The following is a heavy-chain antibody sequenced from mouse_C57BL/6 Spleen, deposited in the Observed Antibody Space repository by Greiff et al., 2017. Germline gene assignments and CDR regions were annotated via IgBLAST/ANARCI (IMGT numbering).Heavy chain of an antibody. CDR3: AREAYYSNYHYAMDY. J-gene: IGHJ4*01. V-gene: IGHV1-64*01. CDR1: GYTFTSYW. D-gene: IGHD2-5*01. CDR2: IHPNSGSA. Sequence: VQLQQPGAELVKPGASVKLSCKASGYTFTSYWMHWVKQRPGQGLEWIGMIHPNSGSANYNEKFKSKATLTVDKSSSTAYMQLSSLTSEDSAVYYCAREAYYSNYHYAMDYWGQGTSVTVSS.